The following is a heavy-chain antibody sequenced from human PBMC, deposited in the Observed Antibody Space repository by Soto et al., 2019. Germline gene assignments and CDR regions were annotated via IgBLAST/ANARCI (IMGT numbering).Heavy chain of an antibody. D-gene: IGHD3-22*01. CDR2: MYPDDSDI. CDR3: ATAYVYDFENSNYYRDAFDI. Sequence: SLKISCKASGYSFSFYWIGWVRQMPGKGLEWMAIMYPDDSDIRYSPSFEAHVTISADKSTSTAFLQWSSLKASDTAMYYCATAYVYDFENSNYYRDAFDIWGQGTLVTVSS. CDR1: GYSFSFYW. V-gene: IGHV5-51*01. J-gene: IGHJ3*02.